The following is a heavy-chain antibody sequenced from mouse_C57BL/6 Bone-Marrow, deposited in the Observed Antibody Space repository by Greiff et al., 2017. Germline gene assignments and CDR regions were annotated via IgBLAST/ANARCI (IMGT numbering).Heavy chain of an antibody. V-gene: IGHV1-55*01. Sequence: QVQLQQPGAELVKPGASVKMSCKASGYTFTSYWITWVKQRPGQGLEWIGDIYPGSGSTNYTEKFKSKATLTVDTSSCPAYMQLSSLTSEDSAVYYCAWDCGAWFDYGGQGTRVTVSA. CDR2: IYPGSGST. CDR3: AWDCGAWFDY. D-gene: IGHD4-1*01. CDR1: GYTFTSYW. J-gene: IGHJ3*01.